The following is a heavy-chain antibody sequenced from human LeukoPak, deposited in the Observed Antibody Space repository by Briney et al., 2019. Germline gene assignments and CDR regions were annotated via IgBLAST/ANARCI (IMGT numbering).Heavy chain of an antibody. CDR2: IIPIFGTA. V-gene: IGHV1-69*05. J-gene: IGHJ4*02. CDR1: GGTFSSYA. D-gene: IGHD3-22*01. CDR3: ARSGNYYDSSGYHYG. Sequence: ASVKVSCKASGGTFSSYAISWVRQAPGQGLEWMGRIIPIFGTANYAQKFQGRVTITTDESTSTAYMELSSLRSEDTAVYYCARSGNYYDSSGYHYGWGQGTLVTVSS.